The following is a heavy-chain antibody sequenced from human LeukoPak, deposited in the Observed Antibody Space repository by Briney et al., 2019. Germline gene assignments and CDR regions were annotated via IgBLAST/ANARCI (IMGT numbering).Heavy chain of an antibody. V-gene: IGHV1-2*02. CDR1: GYTFTGYY. D-gene: IGHD3-22*01. J-gene: IGHJ4*02. CDR2: INPNSGGT. Sequence: ASVKVSCKASGYTFTGYYMHWVRQAPGQGLEWMGWINPNSGGTNYAQKFQGRVTMTRDTSISTAYMVLSRLRSDDTAVYYCAREVYYYDSSGYYQPEPFDYWGQGTLVTVSS. CDR3: AREVYYYDSSGYYQPEPFDY.